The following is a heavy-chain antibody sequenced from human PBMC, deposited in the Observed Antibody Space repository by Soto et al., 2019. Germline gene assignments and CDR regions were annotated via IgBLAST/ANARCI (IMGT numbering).Heavy chain of an antibody. Sequence: EVQLVESGGGLVQPGGSLRLSCEASGFTFSSYWMHWVRQAPGKGLVWISRIKGDASSVNYAASVKGRFTISRDNAKNTLYLQMNSLSAEDRALYYCARGASGRFYFDYWGQGTLVTVSS. CDR3: ARGASGRFYFDY. V-gene: IGHV3-74*01. D-gene: IGHD3-10*01. CDR1: GFTFSSYW. CDR2: IKGDASSV. J-gene: IGHJ4*02.